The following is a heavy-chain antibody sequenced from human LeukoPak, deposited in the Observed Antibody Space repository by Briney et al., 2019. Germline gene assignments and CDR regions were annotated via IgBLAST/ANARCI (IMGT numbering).Heavy chain of an antibody. CDR2: ISGSGGST. J-gene: IGHJ5*02. CDR1: GFTVSSNY. V-gene: IGHV3-23*01. CDR3: AKDLRQVPEYNWFDP. Sequence: PGGSLRLSCAASGFTVSSNYMSWVRQAPGKGLEWVSAISGSGGSTYYADSVKGRFTISRDNSKNTLYLQMNSLRAEDTAVYYCAKDLRQVPEYNWFDPWGQGTLVTVSS.